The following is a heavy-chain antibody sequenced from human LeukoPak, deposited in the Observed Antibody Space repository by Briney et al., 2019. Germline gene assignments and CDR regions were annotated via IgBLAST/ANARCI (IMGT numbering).Heavy chain of an antibody. Sequence: KVRESLKISCKGSGYSFTSYWIGWVRQMPGKGLEWMGIIYPGDSDTRYSPSFQGQVTISADKSISTAYLQWSSLKASDTAMYYCARLNLEPTYYDFWSGYYTVNWFDPWGQGTLVTVSS. CDR2: IYPGDSDT. J-gene: IGHJ5*02. CDR1: GYSFTSYW. D-gene: IGHD3-3*01. V-gene: IGHV5-51*01. CDR3: ARLNLEPTYYDFWSGYYTVNWFDP.